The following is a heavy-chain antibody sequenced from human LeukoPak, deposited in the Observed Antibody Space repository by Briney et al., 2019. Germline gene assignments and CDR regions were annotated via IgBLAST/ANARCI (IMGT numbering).Heavy chain of an antibody. Sequence: GASVKISCNTSGYTFSNYGITWVRQAPGQGLEWMGWRSAYNGDTKFAQTLQGRLTMTTDTSTSTAYMELRSLRSDDTAVYYCARDHSSSCQLLDYWGQGTLLTVSS. CDR1: GYTFSNYG. V-gene: IGHV1-18*01. J-gene: IGHJ4*02. CDR3: ARDHSSSCQLLDY. CDR2: RSAYNGDT. D-gene: IGHD6-13*01.